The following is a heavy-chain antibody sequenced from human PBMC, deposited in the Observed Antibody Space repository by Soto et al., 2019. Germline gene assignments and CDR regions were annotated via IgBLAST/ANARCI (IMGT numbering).Heavy chain of an antibody. CDR2: INHSGST. CDR1: GVSFSGYY. D-gene: IGHD6-13*01. CDR3: ARWGGVNIAPARGHNWFDP. Sequence: QVQLQQWGAGLLKPSETLSLTCAVYGVSFSGYYWSWIRQPPGQGLEWIGEINHSGSTNYNPSLKGRVTISVDTSKNQVSLKLSSVTAADTAVYYCARWGGVNIAPARGHNWFDPWGHGTLVTVSS. V-gene: IGHV4-34*01. J-gene: IGHJ5*02.